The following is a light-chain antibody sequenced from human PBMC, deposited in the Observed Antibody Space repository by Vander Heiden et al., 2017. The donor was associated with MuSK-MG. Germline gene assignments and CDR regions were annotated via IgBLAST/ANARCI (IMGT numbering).Light chain of an antibody. CDR3: QNYNSAPLT. CDR2: AAS. J-gene: IGKJ4*01. Sequence: DIQSTQSPSSLSASVGDRLTISCRASQDISKYLAWYQQKPGKAPKLLIYAASTLQSGVPSRFSGSGSGTDFTLTISSLQPEDVAAYYCQNYNSAPLTFGGGTKVEIK. CDR1: QDISKY. V-gene: IGKV1-27*01.